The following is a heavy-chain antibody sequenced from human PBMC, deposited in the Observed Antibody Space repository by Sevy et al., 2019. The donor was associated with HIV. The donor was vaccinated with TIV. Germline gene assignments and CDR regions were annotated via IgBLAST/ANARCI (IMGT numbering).Heavy chain of an antibody. Sequence: GESLKISCKGSGYSFTSYWIGWVRQMPGKSLEWMGIIYPGDSDTRYSPSFQGQVTISADKSISTAYLQWSSLKASDTAIYYCARRAYSSGWYYFDYWGQGTLVTVSS. CDR3: ARRAYSSGWYYFDY. V-gene: IGHV5-51*01. D-gene: IGHD6-19*01. J-gene: IGHJ4*02. CDR2: IYPGDSDT. CDR1: GYSFTSYW.